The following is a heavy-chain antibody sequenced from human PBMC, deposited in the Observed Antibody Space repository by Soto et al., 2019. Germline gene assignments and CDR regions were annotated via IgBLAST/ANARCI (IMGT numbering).Heavy chain of an antibody. D-gene: IGHD1-1*01. J-gene: IGHJ5*02. Sequence: SETLSLTCTVSGASISCFYWSWIRKYAGKGLEWIGRIYATGTTDYNPSLKSRVMMSVDTSKKQFSLKLRSVTAADTAVYYCVRDGTKTLRDWFDPWGQGISVTVSS. CDR3: VRDGTKTLRDWFDP. CDR2: IYATGTT. V-gene: IGHV4-4*07. CDR1: GASISCFY.